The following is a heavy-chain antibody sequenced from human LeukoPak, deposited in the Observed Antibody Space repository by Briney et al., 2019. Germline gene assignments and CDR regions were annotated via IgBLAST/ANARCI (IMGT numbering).Heavy chain of an antibody. CDR2: ISSSSSTI. CDR3: ARVLIGWRAYPYYFDY. D-gene: IGHD3-22*01. Sequence: HPGGSVRLSCAASGFTFSSYSMNWVRQAPGKGLEGVSYISSSSSTIYYADSVKGRFTISRDNAKNSLYLLMNSLRDEDTAVYYCARVLIGWRAYPYYFDYWGPGTLVRVPS. CDR1: GFTFSSYS. J-gene: IGHJ4*02. V-gene: IGHV3-48*02.